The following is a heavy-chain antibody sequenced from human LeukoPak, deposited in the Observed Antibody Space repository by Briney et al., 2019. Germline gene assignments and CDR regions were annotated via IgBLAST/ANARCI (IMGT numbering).Heavy chain of an antibody. Sequence: GGSLRLSCAASGFDLSGYWMSWVRQAPGKGLEWVSAISGSGGSTYYADSVKGRFTISRDNSKNTLYLQMNSLRAEDTAVYYCAKDLPGITMVRGVPSYWGQGTLVTVSS. J-gene: IGHJ4*02. CDR3: AKDLPGITMVRGVPSY. CDR1: GFDLSGYW. V-gene: IGHV3-23*01. CDR2: ISGSGGST. D-gene: IGHD3-10*01.